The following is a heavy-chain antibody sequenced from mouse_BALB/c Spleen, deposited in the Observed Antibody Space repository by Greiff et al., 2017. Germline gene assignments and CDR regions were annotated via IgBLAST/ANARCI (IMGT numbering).Heavy chain of an antibody. CDR2: ILPGSGST. Sequence: VQLQQSGAELMKPGASVKISCKATGYTFSSYWIEWVKQRPGHGLEWIGEILPGSGSTNYNEKFKGKATFTADTSSNTAYMQLSSLTSEDSAVYYCARRNYGNYGFAYWGQGTLVTVSA. CDR1: GYTFSSYW. J-gene: IGHJ3*01. V-gene: IGHV1-9*01. D-gene: IGHD2-1*01. CDR3: ARRNYGNYGFAY.